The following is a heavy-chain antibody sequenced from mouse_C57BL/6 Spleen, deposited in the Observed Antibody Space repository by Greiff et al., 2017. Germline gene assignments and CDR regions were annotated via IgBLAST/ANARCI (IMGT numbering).Heavy chain of an antibody. CDR2: IDPSDSYT. CDR3: ARRAMDY. V-gene: IGHV1-69*01. J-gene: IGHJ4*01. CDR1: GYTFTSYW. Sequence: VQLQQPGAELVMPGASVKLSCKASGYTFTSYWLHWVKQRPGQGLAWIGEIDPSDSYTNYNQKFKVKSTLTVDKSSSTAYMQLSSLTSEDSAVYYCARRAMDYWGQGTSVTVSS.